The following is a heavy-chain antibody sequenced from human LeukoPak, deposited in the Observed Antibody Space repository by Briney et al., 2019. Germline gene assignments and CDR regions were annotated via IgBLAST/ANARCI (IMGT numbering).Heavy chain of an antibody. CDR2: ISSSSSTI. V-gene: IGHV3-48*01. CDR1: GFTFSNYN. Sequence: GGSLRLSCAASGFTFSNYNMNWVRQAPGKGLEWVSYISSSSSTIYYADSVKGRFTISRDNAKNSLYLQMNSLRAEDTAVYYCARESGYKGLGFDYWGQGTLVTVSS. D-gene: IGHD5-12*01. CDR3: ARESGYKGLGFDY. J-gene: IGHJ4*02.